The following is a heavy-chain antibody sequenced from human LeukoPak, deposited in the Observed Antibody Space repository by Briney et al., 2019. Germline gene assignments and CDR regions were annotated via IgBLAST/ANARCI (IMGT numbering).Heavy chain of an antibody. CDR2: ISDSAIRT. D-gene: IGHD3-10*01. V-gene: IGHV3-23*01. CDR1: GFTFNNYG. CDR3: AQNGGGSGTYYTY. J-gene: IGHJ4*02. Sequence: GGSLRLSCAASGFTFNNYGMTWVRQAPGKGLEWVSTISDSAIRTYYADSVKGRFTISRDNSRNTLSLQMNSLRDEDSAMYYCAQNGGGSGTYYTYWGLGTLVTVSS.